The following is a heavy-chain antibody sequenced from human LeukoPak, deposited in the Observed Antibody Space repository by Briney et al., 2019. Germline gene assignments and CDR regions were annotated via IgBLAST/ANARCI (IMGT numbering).Heavy chain of an antibody. V-gene: IGHV4-39*01. J-gene: IGHJ4*02. Sequence: PSETLSLTRTVSGRSNSSRSYHWGWIRQPPGKGLEWIGSIYYSGSTYYNPSLKSRVAISVDTSKTQFSLKLSSVTAAETAVFYCARAYESGGYRGLGYFDYWGQGTLVTVSS. CDR3: ARAYESGGYRGLGYFDY. CDR1: GRSNSSRSYH. D-gene: IGHD3-22*01. CDR2: IYYSGST.